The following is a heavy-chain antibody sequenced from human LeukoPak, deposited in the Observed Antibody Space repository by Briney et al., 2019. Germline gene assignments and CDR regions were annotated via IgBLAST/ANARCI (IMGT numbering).Heavy chain of an antibody. D-gene: IGHD5-24*01. CDR1: GDSVSSNSAA. J-gene: IGHJ5*02. V-gene: IGHV6-1*01. CDR2: TYYRSKWYN. CDR3: ARQNNTYHHYNLGWFDH. Sequence: SQTLSLTCAISGDSVSSNSAAWNWIRQSPSRGLEWLGRTYYRSKWYNDYAVSVKSRITINPDTSKNQFALQLSSVTPEDTAVYYCARQNNTYHHYNLGWFDHWGQGTLVTVSS.